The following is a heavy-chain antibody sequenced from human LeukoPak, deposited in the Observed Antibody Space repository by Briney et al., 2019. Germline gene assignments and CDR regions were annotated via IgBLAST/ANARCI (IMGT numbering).Heavy chain of an antibody. D-gene: IGHD5-18*01. CDR3: GSNKRGSIDGYFDF. V-gene: IGHV4-59*11. CDR2: MFDSERT. Sequence: SETLSLTCTVSGVTISTHYWSWIRQPPGKGLEWIGYMFDSERTKDNPSLERRATLSAEAYNNHLSLRLTYGTAGDSPAYYCGSNKRGSIDGYFDFWGQGVLVTVSS. CDR1: GVTISTHY. J-gene: IGHJ4*02.